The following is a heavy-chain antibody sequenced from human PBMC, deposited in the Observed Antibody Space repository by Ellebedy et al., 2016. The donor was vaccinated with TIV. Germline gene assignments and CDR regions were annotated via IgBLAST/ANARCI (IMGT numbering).Heavy chain of an antibody. CDR1: GGTFSSYA. CDR2: IIPIFGTA. CDR3: ASDGSGSYDAFDI. D-gene: IGHD3-10*01. Sequence: SVKVSCXASGGTFSSYAISWVRQAPGQGLEWMGGIIPIFGTANYAQKFQGRVTITADESTSTAYMELSSLRSEDTAVYYCASDGSGSYDAFDIWGQGTMVTVSS. V-gene: IGHV1-69*13. J-gene: IGHJ3*02.